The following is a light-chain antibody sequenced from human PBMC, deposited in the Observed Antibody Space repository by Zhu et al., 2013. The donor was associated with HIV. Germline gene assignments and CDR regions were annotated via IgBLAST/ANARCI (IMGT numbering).Light chain of an antibody. CDR2: EVS. V-gene: IGLV2-14*01. Sequence: QSALTQPASVSGSPGQSITISCTGTNSDVGGYNYVSWYQQHPGKAPKLMIYEVSNRPSGVSNRFSGSKSGNTASLTISGLQAGDEADYYCGSYTSSSTVVFGGGTKLTVL. CDR1: NSDVGGYNY. J-gene: IGLJ3*02. CDR3: GSYTSSSTVV.